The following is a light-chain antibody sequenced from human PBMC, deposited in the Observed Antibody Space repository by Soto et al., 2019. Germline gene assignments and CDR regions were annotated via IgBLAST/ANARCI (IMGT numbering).Light chain of an antibody. CDR3: QQFAISTT. CDR2: DAS. Sequence: DIQMTQSPSSLSASVGDRVTITCRASQSISNLAWYQQKPGKAPSLLIFDASTLHSGVPSRFSGSGSGTDFTLTISSLQPDDFATYYCQQFAISTTFGQGTKVDIK. V-gene: IGKV1-5*01. CDR1: QSISN. J-gene: IGKJ1*01.